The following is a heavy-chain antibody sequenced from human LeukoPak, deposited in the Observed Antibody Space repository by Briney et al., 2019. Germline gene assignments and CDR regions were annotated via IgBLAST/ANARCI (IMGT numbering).Heavy chain of an antibody. D-gene: IGHD3-10*02. V-gene: IGHV3-74*01. Sequence: GGSLRLSCAASRFTFSVHWMHRVRQAPGKGLEWVSRINPDESDKAYADSVKGRFTISRDNAKSTLYLQMNSLRVEDTAVYYCARDRVATIFTYHPMFDSWGPGTLVTVSS. CDR1: RFTFSVHW. J-gene: IGHJ5*01. CDR3: ARDRVATIFTYHPMFDS. CDR2: INPDESDK.